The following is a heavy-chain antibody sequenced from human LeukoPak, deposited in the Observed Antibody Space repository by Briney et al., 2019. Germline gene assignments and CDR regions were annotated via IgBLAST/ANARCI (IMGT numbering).Heavy chain of an antibody. J-gene: IGHJ5*02. CDR3: ARDALTPSGYGSRTAGRANWFDP. CDR1: GGSFSGYY. D-gene: IGHD5-12*01. Sequence: SETLSLTCAVYGGSFSGYYWSWIRQPPGKGLEWIGEINHSGSTNYNPSPKSRVTISVDTSKNQFSLKLSSVTAADTAVYYCARDALTPSGYGSRTAGRANWFDPWGQGTLVTVSS. V-gene: IGHV4-34*01. CDR2: INHSGST.